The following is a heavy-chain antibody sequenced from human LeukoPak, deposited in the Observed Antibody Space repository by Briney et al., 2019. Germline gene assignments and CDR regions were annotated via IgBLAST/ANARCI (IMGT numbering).Heavy chain of an antibody. CDR1: GGSFSGYY. CDR2: INHSGST. J-gene: IGHJ4*02. Sequence: PSETLSLTCAVYGGSFSGYYWSWIRQPPGKGLEWIGEINHSGSTNYNPSLKSRVTISVDTSKNQFSLKLSSVTAADTAAYYCAREYFRWGQGTLVTVSS. D-gene: IGHD3-9*01. V-gene: IGHV4-34*01. CDR3: AREYFR.